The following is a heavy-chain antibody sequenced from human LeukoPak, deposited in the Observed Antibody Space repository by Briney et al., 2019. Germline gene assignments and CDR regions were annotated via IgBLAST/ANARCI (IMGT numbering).Heavy chain of an antibody. Sequence: HAGRSLRLSRAASGFTFINYSTKWVRQAPGKGLGWVSCITSSGSSLYSADSVNGRFTISRATATNSLHLRINRLRTEDTAVYYCARVGYCSSTSCPRNFDYWGQGTLVTVSS. J-gene: IGHJ4*02. D-gene: IGHD2-2*01. V-gene: IGHV3-48*01. CDR3: ARVGYCSSTSCPRNFDY. CDR1: GFTFINYS. CDR2: ITSSGSSL.